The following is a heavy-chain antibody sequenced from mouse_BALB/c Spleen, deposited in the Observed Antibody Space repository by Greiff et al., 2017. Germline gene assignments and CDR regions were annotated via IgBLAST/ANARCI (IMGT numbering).Heavy chain of an antibody. CDR2: ISSGSSTI. Sequence: EVHLVESGGGLVQPGGSRKLSCAASGFTFSSFGMHWVRQAPEKGLEWVAYISSGSSTIYYADTVKGRFTISRDNPKNTLFLQMTSLRSEDTAMYYCARRGGSRRWYFDVWGAGTTVTVSS. CDR3: ARRGGSRRWYFDV. J-gene: IGHJ1*01. CDR1: GFTFSSFG. D-gene: IGHD1-1*01. V-gene: IGHV5-17*02.